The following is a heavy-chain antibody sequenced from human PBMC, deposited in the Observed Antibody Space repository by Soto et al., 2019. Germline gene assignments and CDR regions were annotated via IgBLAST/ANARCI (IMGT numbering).Heavy chain of an antibody. J-gene: IGHJ4*02. V-gene: IGHV2-5*02. Sequence: QITLKESGPTLVKPTQTLTLTCTFSGFSLSTSGVGVGWIRQPPGKALEWLALIYWDDDKRYSPSLKSKLTITKDTSKNLVVFTMTNMDPVVTATYYGAHRCHYYDSSGVFDYWGQGTLVNVSS. D-gene: IGHD3-22*01. CDR2: IYWDDDK. CDR3: AHRCHYYDSSGVFDY. CDR1: GFSLSTSGVG.